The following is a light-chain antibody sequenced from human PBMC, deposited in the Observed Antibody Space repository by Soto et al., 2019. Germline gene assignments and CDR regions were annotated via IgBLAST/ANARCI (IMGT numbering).Light chain of an antibody. CDR1: RPSIGSNH. CDR2: TNN. J-gene: IGLJ3*02. Sequence: QAVVTQPPSASGTPGQRVTISCSGSRPSIGSNHVYWYQQLPGMAPKLLIYTNNQRPSGVPDRFSGSKSGTSASLAITGLQAEDEAAYYCQSYDNALSAWVFGGGTKLTVL. CDR3: QSYDNALSAWV. V-gene: IGLV1-47*02.